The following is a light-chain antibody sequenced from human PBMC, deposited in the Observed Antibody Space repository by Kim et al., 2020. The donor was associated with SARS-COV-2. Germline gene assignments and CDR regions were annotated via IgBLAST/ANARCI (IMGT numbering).Light chain of an antibody. CDR2: GAS. CDR1: QSVSSSY. Sequence: PGERAPLSCRASQSVSSSYLAWYQQKPGQAPRLLIYGASSRATGIPDRFSGSGSGTDFTLTISRLEPEDFAVYYCQQYGSSPRTFGQGTKVDIK. V-gene: IGKV3-20*01. J-gene: IGKJ1*01. CDR3: QQYGSSPRT.